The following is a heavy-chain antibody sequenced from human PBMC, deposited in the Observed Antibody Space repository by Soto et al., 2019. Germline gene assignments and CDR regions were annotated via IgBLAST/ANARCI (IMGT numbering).Heavy chain of an antibody. CDR3: ARSHY. J-gene: IGHJ4*02. CDR2: INQDGSEK. CDR1: GVIFSNSW. Sequence: PGGSLRVSCAVSGVIFSNSWMSWVRQAPGKGLEWVANINQDGSEKYYVDSVRGRFTISRDNAKNSLYLQMNSLRAEDTAMYYCARSHYWGQGSLVTVSS. V-gene: IGHV3-7*01.